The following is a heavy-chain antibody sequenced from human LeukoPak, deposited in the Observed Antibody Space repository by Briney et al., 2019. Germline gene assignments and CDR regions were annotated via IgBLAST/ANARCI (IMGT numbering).Heavy chain of an antibody. V-gene: IGHV4-4*07. J-gene: IGHJ4*02. CDR1: GGSISNYY. Sequence: SETLSLTCTVSGGSISNYYWSWIRQPAGKGLEWIGRVYSSGSTNYNPSLKSRVTISVGTSKNQFSLKLSSVTAADTAVYYCARQRAASGIRNVDYWGQGTLVTVSS. CDR3: ARQRAASGIRNVDY. D-gene: IGHD6-13*01. CDR2: VYSSGST.